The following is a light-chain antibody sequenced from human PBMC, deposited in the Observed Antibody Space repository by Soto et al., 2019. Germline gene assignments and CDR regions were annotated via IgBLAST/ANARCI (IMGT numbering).Light chain of an antibody. Sequence: QPVLTQSPSASASLGASVKLTCTLSGGHSNYAIAWHQQQPQKGPRFLMRVDSDGTHTKGDGIPDRFSGSSSGTERYLSISSLQSEDEADYYCQTWATGLRVFGGGTKLTVL. CDR3: QTWATGLRV. J-gene: IGLJ3*02. CDR2: VDSDGTH. CDR1: GGHSNYA. V-gene: IGLV4-69*01.